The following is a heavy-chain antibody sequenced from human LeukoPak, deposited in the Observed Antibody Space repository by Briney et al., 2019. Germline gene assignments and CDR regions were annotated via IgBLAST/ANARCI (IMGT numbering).Heavy chain of an antibody. J-gene: IGHJ4*02. D-gene: IGHD2-8*01. CDR1: SLTFSSYS. Sequence: GGPLTLSCALSSLTFSSYSMLGVRQAPEKGLEWVSYISSRSSTIYYEDSVNGRLTNSRDNAKNSLYRQINNLRDEDNGVYYCARDNGYYWGQGTLVTVSS. CDR3: ARDNGYY. V-gene: IGHV3-48*02. CDR2: ISSRSSTI.